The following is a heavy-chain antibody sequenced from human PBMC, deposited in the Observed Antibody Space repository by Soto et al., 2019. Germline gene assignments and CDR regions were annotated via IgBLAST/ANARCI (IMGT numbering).Heavy chain of an antibody. V-gene: IGHV3-23*01. D-gene: IGHD6-19*01. Sequence: GGSLRLSCAASGFTSSSYAMSWVRQAPGTGLEWVSAISGSGGSTYYADSVKGRFTISRDNSKNTLYLQMNSLRAEDTAVYYCAKDKYSSRWYPGSAWFDPWGQGTLVTVSS. CDR1: GFTSSSYA. CDR2: ISGSGGST. J-gene: IGHJ5*02. CDR3: AKDKYSSRWYPGSAWFDP.